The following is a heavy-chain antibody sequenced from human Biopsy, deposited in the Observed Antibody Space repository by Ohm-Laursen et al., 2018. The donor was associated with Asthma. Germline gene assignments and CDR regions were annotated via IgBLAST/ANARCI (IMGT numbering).Heavy chain of an antibody. Sequence: SSVKVSCKVSGGSFSNFAFSWVRQAPGPGLEWMGTILTKFDITSYAEKFQGRVTITADKSTSTTYMELSRLRSEDTAVYYCARSYDTDSYPVLVLDYWGQGTLVTVSS. CDR3: ARSYDTDSYPVLVLDY. D-gene: IGHD3-22*01. J-gene: IGHJ4*02. V-gene: IGHV1-69*04. CDR2: ILTKFDIT. CDR1: GGSFSNFA.